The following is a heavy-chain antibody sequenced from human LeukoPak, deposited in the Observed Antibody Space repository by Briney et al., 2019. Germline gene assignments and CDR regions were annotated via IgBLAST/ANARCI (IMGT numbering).Heavy chain of an antibody. J-gene: IGHJ4*02. D-gene: IGHD3-22*01. V-gene: IGHV4-59*08. Sequence: SETLSLTCTVSGGSTSSDYWSWIRQSPGKGLEWVGYVYNSGDTGKNPSLKSRVTILLDTSKNQCSLKLTSVSAADTAVYYCARAGGLYYDSSGYSYWGQGTLVTVSS. CDR1: GGSTSSDY. CDR3: ARAGGLYYDSSGYSY. CDR2: VYNSGDT.